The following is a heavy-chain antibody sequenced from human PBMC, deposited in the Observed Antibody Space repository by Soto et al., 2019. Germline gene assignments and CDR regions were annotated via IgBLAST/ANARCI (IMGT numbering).Heavy chain of an antibody. V-gene: IGHV1-69*13. J-gene: IGHJ5*02. CDR3: ARDKYYDSSGHNWFDP. CDR2: IIPIFGTA. CDR1: GGTFSSYA. Sequence: SVKVSCKASGGTFSSYAISWVRQAPGQGLEWMGGIIPIFGTANYAQKFQGRVTITADESTSTAYMELSSLRSEDTAVYYCARDKYYDSSGHNWFDPWGQGTLVTVSS. D-gene: IGHD3-22*01.